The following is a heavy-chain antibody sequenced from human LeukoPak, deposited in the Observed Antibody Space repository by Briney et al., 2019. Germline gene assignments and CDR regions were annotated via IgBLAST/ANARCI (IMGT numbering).Heavy chain of an antibody. J-gene: IGHJ5*02. CDR1: GVTFNNYA. CDR2: ITASGDTT. Sequence: QTGGSLRLSCAASGVTFNNYAMSWVRQAPGKGLEWVSAITASGDTTYYADSVRGRFTISRDNSKNTLYLQMNSLRAEDTAVYYCAKESSSWALNWFDPWGQGTLVTVSS. CDR3: AKESSSWALNWFDP. D-gene: IGHD6-13*01. V-gene: IGHV3-23*01.